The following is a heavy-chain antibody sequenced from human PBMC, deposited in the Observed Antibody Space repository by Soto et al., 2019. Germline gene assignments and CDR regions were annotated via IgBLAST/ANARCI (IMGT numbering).Heavy chain of an antibody. J-gene: IGHJ6*02. V-gene: IGHV5-51*01. CDR1: GYSFTSYW. D-gene: IGHD4-17*01. CDR3: ARHSHGTTVTTHLYYYYYGMDV. Sequence: PGEPLKISCKGSGYSFTSYWIGWVRQMPGKGLEWMGIIYPGDSDTRYSPSFQGQVTISADKSISTAYLQWSSLKASDTAMYYCARHSHGTTVTTHLYYYYYGMDVWGQGTTVTVSS. CDR2: IYPGDSDT.